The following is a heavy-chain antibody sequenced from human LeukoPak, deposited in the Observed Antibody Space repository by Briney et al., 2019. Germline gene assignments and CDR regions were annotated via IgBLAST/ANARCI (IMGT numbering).Heavy chain of an antibody. Sequence: SETLSHTFSVSGGSINSYYWGWVRQPAGKGLEWIGRIYTTGTTNYSPSLKSRLSMSLDTSKNQFSLTLTSVTAADTAVYYCGRQGYTASFYFVDYWSPGAQVPVSS. CDR3: GRQGYTASFYFVDY. CDR2: IYTTGTT. J-gene: IGHJ4*02. V-gene: IGHV4-4*07. D-gene: IGHD2/OR15-2a*01. CDR1: GGSINSYY.